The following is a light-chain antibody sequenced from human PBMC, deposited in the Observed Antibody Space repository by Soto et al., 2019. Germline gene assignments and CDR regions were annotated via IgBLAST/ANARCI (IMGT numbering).Light chain of an antibody. J-gene: IGLJ3*02. Sequence: QAVVTQSPSASASLGASVKLTCFLDSGHSNYAIAWHQLQPEKGPRFLLQLNGDGSHNKGDGIPDRFSGSSSGAERYLTISSLQSDDEADYYCQTWGTGTWVFGGGTKLTVL. V-gene: IGLV4-69*01. CDR1: SGHSNYA. CDR3: QTWGTGTWV. CDR2: LNGDGSH.